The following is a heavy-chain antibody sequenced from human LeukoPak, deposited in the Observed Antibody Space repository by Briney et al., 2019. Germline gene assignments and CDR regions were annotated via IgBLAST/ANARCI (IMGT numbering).Heavy chain of an antibody. Sequence: ASVKVSCKASGGTFSSNAISWVRQAPGQGLEWMGRIIPILGIANYVQKFQGRVTITADKSTSTAYMELSSLRSEDTAVYYCARGFGDYYDSSGSLDYWGQGTLVTVSS. CDR1: GGTFSSNA. V-gene: IGHV1-69*04. J-gene: IGHJ4*02. D-gene: IGHD3-22*01. CDR2: IIPILGIA. CDR3: ARGFGDYYDSSGSLDY.